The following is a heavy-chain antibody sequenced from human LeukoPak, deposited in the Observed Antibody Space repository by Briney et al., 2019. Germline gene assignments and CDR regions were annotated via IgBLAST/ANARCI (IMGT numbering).Heavy chain of an antibody. CDR3: ASLIFGVVMIFDY. CDR2: IKQDGSEK. Sequence: VGSLRLSCAASGFTFSSYWMSWVRQAPGKGLEWVANIKQDGSEKYYVDSEKGRFTISRDNAKNSLYLQMNSLRAEDTAVYYCASLIFGVVMIFDYWGQGTLVTVSS. D-gene: IGHD3-3*01. CDR1: GFTFSSYW. V-gene: IGHV3-7*01. J-gene: IGHJ4*02.